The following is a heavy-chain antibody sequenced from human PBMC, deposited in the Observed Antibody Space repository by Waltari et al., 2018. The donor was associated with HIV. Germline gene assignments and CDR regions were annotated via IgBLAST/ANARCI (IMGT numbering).Heavy chain of an antibody. CDR3: ARDGKSSYYYDSSPNWFDP. V-gene: IGHV4-31*03. CDR1: VRSLRSGGHS. D-gene: IGHD3-22*01. J-gene: IGHJ5*02. Sequence: QVQLQESGPGLVKHSKPLSLTRTVSVRSLRSGGHSRRWLRQHPGKGLEWIGFIYYSGSTYYNPSLKSRVTISVDTSKNQFSLKLSSVTAADTAVYYCARDGKSSYYYDSSPNWFDPWGQGTLVAVSS. CDR2: IYYSGST.